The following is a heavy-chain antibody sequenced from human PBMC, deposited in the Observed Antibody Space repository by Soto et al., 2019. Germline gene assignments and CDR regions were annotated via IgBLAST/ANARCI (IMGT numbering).Heavy chain of an antibody. CDR2: IIPIFGTA. J-gene: IGHJ5*02. Sequence: PWAQVARKSAVDRVSRDVVSWGRKEPGQGLELMGGIIPIFGTANYAQKFQGRVTITADESTSTAYMELSSLRSEDTAVYYCARDSSPDIAVAGGLVGWFDPWGQGTLVTVSS. CDR3: ARDSSPDIAVAGGLVGWFDP. CDR1: VDRVSRDV. V-gene: IGHV1-69*01. D-gene: IGHD6-19*01.